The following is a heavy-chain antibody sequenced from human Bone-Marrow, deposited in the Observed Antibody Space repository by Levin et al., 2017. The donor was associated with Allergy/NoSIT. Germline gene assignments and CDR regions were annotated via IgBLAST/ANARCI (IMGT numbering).Heavy chain of an antibody. D-gene: IGHD1-26*01. CDR3: ARVGSSYYSNWYFDL. CDR1: GYSFSSYY. Sequence: ASVKVSCEASGYSFSSYYMHWVRQAPGQGLEWMGIINPNGGTTNYAQRFQGRITMTRDTSTSTVYMELNSLKSEDTAVYYCARVGSSYYSNWYFDLWGRGTLVTVSS. V-gene: IGHV1-46*01. J-gene: IGHJ2*01. CDR2: INPNGGTT.